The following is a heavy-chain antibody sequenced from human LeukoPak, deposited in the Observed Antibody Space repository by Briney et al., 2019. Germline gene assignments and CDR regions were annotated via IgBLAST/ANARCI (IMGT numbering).Heavy chain of an antibody. CDR3: ARFAPPTSDKEY. V-gene: IGHV5-51*01. D-gene: IGHD1/OR15-1a*01. CDR1: GYSFTSYY. J-gene: IGHJ4*02. Sequence: NRGESLKISCMASGYSFTSYYIGCVRQMPGKGLEWMGIIYLGDSDTKYSPSFQGQVTISAEKSISTAYLQWSSLKASETAMYYCARFAPPTSDKEYWGQGTLVTVSS. CDR2: IYLGDSDT.